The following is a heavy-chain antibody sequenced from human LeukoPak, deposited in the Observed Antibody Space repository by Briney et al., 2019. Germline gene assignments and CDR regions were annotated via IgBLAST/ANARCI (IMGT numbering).Heavy chain of an antibody. CDR2: ISSNGGST. D-gene: IGHD3-22*01. CDR3: ARRHYDSSGTFDY. J-gene: IGHJ4*02. CDR1: GFTFSSYA. Sequence: GGSLRLSCAASGFTFSSYAMHWVRQAPGKGLEYVSAISSNGGSTYYANSVKGRFTISRDNSKNTLYLQMGSLRAEDMAVYYCARRHYDSSGTFDYWGQGTLVTVSS. V-gene: IGHV3-64*01.